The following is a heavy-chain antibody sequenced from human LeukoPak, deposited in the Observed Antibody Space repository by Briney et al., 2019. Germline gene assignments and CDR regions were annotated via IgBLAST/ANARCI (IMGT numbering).Heavy chain of an antibody. V-gene: IGHV1-69*13. CDR1: GGTFSSYA. Sequence: ASVKVSCKASGGTFSSYAISWVRQAPGQGLEWMGGIIPIFGTANYAQKFQGRVTITADESTSTAYMELSSLRSEDTAVYYCARGGIAEAGKLDYWGQGTLVTVSS. CDR2: IIPIFGTA. D-gene: IGHD6-19*01. J-gene: IGHJ4*02. CDR3: ARGGIAEAGKLDY.